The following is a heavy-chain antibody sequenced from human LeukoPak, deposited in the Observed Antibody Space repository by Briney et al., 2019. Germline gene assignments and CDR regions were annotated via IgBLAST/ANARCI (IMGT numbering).Heavy chain of an antibody. CDR3: ARRDTSGSFYFDY. J-gene: IGHJ4*01. CDR2: IDPGVNP. CDR1: GFTFSSYA. D-gene: IGHD5-18*01. V-gene: IGHV3-23*01. Sequence: GGSLRLSCAASGFTFSSYAMSWVRRAPGKGLEWVSSIDPGVNPYDADSVKGRFAISRDNSKNTLYLQMNSLRAEDTAVYYCARRDTSGSFYFDYWGQEPWSPSPQ.